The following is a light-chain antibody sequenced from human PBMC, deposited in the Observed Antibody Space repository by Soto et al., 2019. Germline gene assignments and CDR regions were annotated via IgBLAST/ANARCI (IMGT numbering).Light chain of an antibody. J-gene: IGKJ2*02. V-gene: IGKV3-20*01. Sequence: EIVLTQSPGTLSLSPGERVTLSCRASQSVSSRYLVWYQQKHGQAPRLLIFGASTRAPGIPDRFSGSGSGTDFTLTISGLEPEDFAVYYCQQFGSSPRTFGQGTKLEIK. CDR2: GAS. CDR3: QQFGSSPRT. CDR1: QSVSSRY.